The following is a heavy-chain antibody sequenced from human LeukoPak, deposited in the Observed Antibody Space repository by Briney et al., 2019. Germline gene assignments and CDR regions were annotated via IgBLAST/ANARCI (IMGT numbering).Heavy chain of an antibody. CDR3: ATEEAGSFPAFDC. J-gene: IGHJ4*02. D-gene: IGHD1-26*01. V-gene: IGHV1-24*01. CDR1: GSTLTELS. Sequence: GASVKVSCKVSGSTLTELSIHWVRQAPGKGLEWMGGLDPEDGDILYAQRFQGRVTMTEDTSTDTAYMDLSSLTSDDTAVYYCATEEAGSFPAFDCWGQGTRVTVSS. CDR2: LDPEDGDI.